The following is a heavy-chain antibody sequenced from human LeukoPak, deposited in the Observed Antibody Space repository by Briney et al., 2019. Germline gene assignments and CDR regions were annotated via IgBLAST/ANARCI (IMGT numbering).Heavy chain of an antibody. CDR3: ACYFDY. CDR1: GFTFSSYS. V-gene: IGHV3-48*01. Sequence: GGSLRLSCAASGFTFSSYSMNWVRQAPGKGVEWVSYISSSSSTIYNADSVKARFTISRDNAKNSLYLQMNSLRAEDTAVYYCACYFDYWGQGTLVTVSS. J-gene: IGHJ4*02. CDR2: ISSSSSTI.